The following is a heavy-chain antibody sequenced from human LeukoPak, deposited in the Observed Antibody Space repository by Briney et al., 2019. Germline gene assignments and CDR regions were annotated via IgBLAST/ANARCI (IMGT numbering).Heavy chain of an antibody. D-gene: IGHD1-7*01. CDR3: ARSAYNWHYPTHYGMDV. CDR2: INHSGST. V-gene: IGHV4-34*01. CDR1: GGSFSGYY. J-gene: IGHJ6*02. Sequence: SETLSLTCAVYGGSFSGYYWSWIRQPPGKGLGWIWEINHSGSTNYNPSLKSRVTISVDTAKNQFSLKLSSVTAADTGVYFCARSAYNWHYPTHYGMDVWGQGTAVTVSS.